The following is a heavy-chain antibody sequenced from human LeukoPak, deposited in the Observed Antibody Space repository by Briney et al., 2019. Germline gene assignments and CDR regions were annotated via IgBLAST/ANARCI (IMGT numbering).Heavy chain of an antibody. CDR1: GYSFTNYW. V-gene: IGHV5-51*01. CDR3: ARRRTRPEAFDV. CDR2: IYPGDSDT. Sequence: GESLKISCRGSGYSFTNYWIGWVRQMPGKGLEWMGVIYPGDSDTRYGPSLQGQVTISADKSINTAYLQWSSLKASDTAMYYCARRRTRPEAFDVWGQGTMVTVSS. D-gene: IGHD1-14*01. J-gene: IGHJ3*01.